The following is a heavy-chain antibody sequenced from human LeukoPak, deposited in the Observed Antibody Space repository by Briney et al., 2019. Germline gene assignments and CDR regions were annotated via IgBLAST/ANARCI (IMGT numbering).Heavy chain of an antibody. CDR2: ISYDGSNK. V-gene: IGHV3-30-3*01. D-gene: IGHD2-2*01. J-gene: IGHJ5*02. Sequence: GGSLRLSCAASGFTFSSYAMHWVRQAPGKGLEWVAVISYDGSNKYYADSVKGRFTISRDNSKNTLYLQMNSLRAEDTAVYYCARDPLVPAGPENWFDPWGQGTLVTVSS. CDR3: ARDPLVPAGPENWFDP. CDR1: GFTFSSYA.